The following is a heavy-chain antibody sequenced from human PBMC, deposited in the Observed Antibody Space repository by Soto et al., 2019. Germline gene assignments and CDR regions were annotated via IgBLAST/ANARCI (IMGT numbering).Heavy chain of an antibody. CDR2: IIPIFGST. Sequence: QVQLVQSGAEVKKPGSSVKVSCKASGDTSTTYGVDWVRQAPGQGPEWMGGIIPIFGSTNYAQKFRDRVTITADKSTSTVYMEVTSLRSEDTAVYYCARVPLHKGSYYYYGMDVWGQGTTVTVSS. CDR3: ARVPLHKGSYYYYGMDV. J-gene: IGHJ6*02. D-gene: IGHD4-4*01. V-gene: IGHV1-69*06. CDR1: GDTSTTYG.